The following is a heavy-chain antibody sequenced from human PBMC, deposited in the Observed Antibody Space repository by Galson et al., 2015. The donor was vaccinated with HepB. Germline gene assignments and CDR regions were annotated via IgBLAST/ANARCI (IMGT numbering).Heavy chain of an antibody. CDR3: ARVRRIAVAGTGLNWFDP. J-gene: IGHJ5*02. D-gene: IGHD6-19*01. Sequence: SETLSLTCTVSGGSISSYYWSWIRQPPGKGLEWIGYIYYSGSTNYNPSLKSRVTISVDTSKNQFSLKLSSVTAADTAVYYCARVRRIAVAGTGLNWFDPWGQGTLVTVSS. V-gene: IGHV4-59*01. CDR2: IYYSGST. CDR1: GGSISSYY.